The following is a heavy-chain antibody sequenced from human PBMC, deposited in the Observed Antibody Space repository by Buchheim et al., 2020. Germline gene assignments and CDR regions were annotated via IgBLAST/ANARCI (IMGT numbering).Heavy chain of an antibody. D-gene: IGHD1-1*01. CDR2: ISTYDSGT. J-gene: IGHJ5*02. CDR1: GYTFTTYG. CDR3: ARDYVLTDWIDGFDP. V-gene: IGHV1-18*01. Sequence: QVQLVQSGAEVKKPGASVKVSCKASGYTFTTYGISWVRQAPGQGLEWMGWISTYDSGTNYDQKFRGRLTMTTDTSTSTVHMELRSLRSDDTAFYYCARDYVLTDWIDGFDPWGQGSL.